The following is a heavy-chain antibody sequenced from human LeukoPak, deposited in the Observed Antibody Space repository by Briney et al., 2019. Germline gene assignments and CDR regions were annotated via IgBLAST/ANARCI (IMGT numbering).Heavy chain of an antibody. CDR2: IIPIFGTA. V-gene: IGHV1-69*05. J-gene: IGHJ4*02. CDR3: AREEYYYGSGSYLSFYFDY. Sequence: SVKVSCKASGGTFSSYAISWVRQAPGQGLEWMGRIIPIFGTANYAQKFQGRVTITTDESTSTAYMKLSSLRSEDTAVYYCAREEYYYGSGSYLSFYFDYWGQGTLVTVSS. D-gene: IGHD3-10*01. CDR1: GGTFSSYA.